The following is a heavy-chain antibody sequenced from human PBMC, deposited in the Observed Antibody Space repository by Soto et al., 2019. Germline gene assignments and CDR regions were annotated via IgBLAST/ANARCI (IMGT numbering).Heavy chain of an antibody. D-gene: IGHD6-6*01. V-gene: IGHV1-18*01. CDR2: LRTYDGHT. Sequence: QVQLVQSGAEVKKPGASVKLSCKASGYTFTTYAISWVRQAPGQELEWMGWLRTYDGHTDYAQNLQGRVTMTTDTSTNTAYMELRSLRSDDTAVYYCARDRLHTSSSITFDYWGQGALVTVSS. CDR1: GYTFTTYA. J-gene: IGHJ4*02. CDR3: ARDRLHTSSSITFDY.